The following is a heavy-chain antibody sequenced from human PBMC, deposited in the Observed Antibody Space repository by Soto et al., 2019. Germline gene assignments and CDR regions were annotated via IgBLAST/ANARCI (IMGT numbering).Heavy chain of an antibody. CDR2: IIPTGST. J-gene: IGHJ6*02. Sequence: SETLSLTCAVSGASVSGQYWSWIRQPPGKGLEWVGEIIPTGSTTYNPSLKSRLSFSLDTSKNHFSLNLSSASVADTAVYYCARGGITMAWNYYYYGMDVWGQGTTVTVSS. CDR1: GASVSGQY. V-gene: IGHV4-34*01. CDR3: ARGGITMAWNYYYYGMDV. D-gene: IGHD3-10*01.